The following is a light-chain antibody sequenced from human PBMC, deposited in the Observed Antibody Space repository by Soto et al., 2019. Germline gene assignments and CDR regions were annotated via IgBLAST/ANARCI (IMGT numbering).Light chain of an antibody. V-gene: IGKV3-15*01. CDR2: GAS. CDR3: HQYNLWPT. J-gene: IGKJ1*01. Sequence: EIVMTQSPATLSVSPGERATLSCRASQSVSSNLAWYQQKPGQAPRLLIYGASTWATGNPARFSGSGSGPEFALSISSLQSECLAVYYSHQYNLWPTFGQGTKVEIQ. CDR1: QSVSSN.